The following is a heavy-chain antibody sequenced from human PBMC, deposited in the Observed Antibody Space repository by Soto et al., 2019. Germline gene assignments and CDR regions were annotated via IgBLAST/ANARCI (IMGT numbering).Heavy chain of an antibody. CDR2: ISGSGGST. CDR3: AKVPMQSGSYLQGFDY. Sequence: GGSLRLSCAASGFPFSSYAMSWVRQAPGKGLEWVSGISGSGGSTYYADSVKGRFTISRDNSKNTLYLQMNSLRVEDTAVYYCAKVPMQSGSYLQGFDYWGQGTLVTVSS. V-gene: IGHV3-23*01. J-gene: IGHJ4*02. D-gene: IGHD1-26*01. CDR1: GFPFSSYA.